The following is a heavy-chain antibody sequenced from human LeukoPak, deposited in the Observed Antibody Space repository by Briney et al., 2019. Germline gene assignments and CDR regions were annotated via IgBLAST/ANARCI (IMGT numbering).Heavy chain of an antibody. CDR2: INHSGST. D-gene: IGHD3-3*01. V-gene: IGHV4-34*01. Sequence: PSETLSLTCAVYGGSFSGYYWSWIRQPPGKGLEWIGEINHSGSTNYNPSLKSRVTISVDTSKNQFSLKLSSVTAADTAVYYCARALTIFGVATYYYYYGMDVWGQGTTVTVSS. J-gene: IGHJ6*02. CDR1: GGSFSGYY. CDR3: ARALTIFGVATYYYYYGMDV.